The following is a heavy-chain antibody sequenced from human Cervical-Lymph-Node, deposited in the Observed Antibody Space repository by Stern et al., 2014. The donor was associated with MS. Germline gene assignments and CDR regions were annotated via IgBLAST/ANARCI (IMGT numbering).Heavy chain of an antibody. D-gene: IGHD5-12*01. Sequence: QLVQSGAEVKKPGASVKVSCKASGYTFTSYYMHWVRQAPGQGLEWMGIINPTGGSTTYAQKFQGRVTMTKDTSTSTVYMELSSLRSEDTAVYYCARDRIGNGDYDVLGYFDYWGQGTLVTVSS. J-gene: IGHJ4*02. CDR3: ARDRIGNGDYDVLGYFDY. CDR2: INPTGGST. V-gene: IGHV1-46*03. CDR1: GYTFTSYY.